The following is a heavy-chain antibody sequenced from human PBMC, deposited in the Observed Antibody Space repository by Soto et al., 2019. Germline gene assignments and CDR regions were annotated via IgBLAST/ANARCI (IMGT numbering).Heavy chain of an antibody. CDR2: IYYSGST. V-gene: IGHV4-30-4*01. D-gene: IGHD6-13*01. Sequence: QVQLQESGPGLVKPSQTLSLTCTVSGGSISSGDYYWSWIRQPPGKGLEWIGYIYYSGSTYYNPSLELRFTXLLXPXTNQSSLKLSSVTAADTAVYYCARDYSSSSIGRFDPWGQGTLVTVSS. J-gene: IGHJ5*02. CDR1: GGSISSGDYY. CDR3: ARDYSSSSIGRFDP.